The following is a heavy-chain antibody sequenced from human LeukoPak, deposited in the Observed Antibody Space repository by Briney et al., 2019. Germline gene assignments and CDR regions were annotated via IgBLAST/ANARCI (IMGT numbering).Heavy chain of an antibody. J-gene: IGHJ3*02. Sequence: GGSLRLSCAASGFTFSDYYMTWIRQAPGKGLEWVSYVSDRGTSIYYADSVRGRFTMSRDNAKNSLYLQMNSLRAEDTAAYYCAREENGGEYDDGFDIWGQGTMVTVSS. CDR3: AREENGGEYDDGFDI. CDR1: GFTFSDYY. CDR2: VSDRGTSI. V-gene: IGHV3-11*01. D-gene: IGHD4-17*01.